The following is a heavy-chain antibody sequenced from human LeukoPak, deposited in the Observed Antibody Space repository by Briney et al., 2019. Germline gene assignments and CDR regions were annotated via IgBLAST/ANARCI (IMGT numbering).Heavy chain of an antibody. J-gene: IGHJ5*02. D-gene: IGHD6-6*01. CDR2: VYYSGGT. V-gene: IGHV4-61*01. CDR1: GASVSSASY. CDR3: ALADSSSDWFDP. Sequence: SGTLSLTCTVSGASVSSASYWTWIRPPPGKGLEWIGYVYYSGGTNYNPSLKSRVTISVDTSKNQFSLKLSSVTAADTAVYYCALADSSSDWFDPWGQGTLVTVSS.